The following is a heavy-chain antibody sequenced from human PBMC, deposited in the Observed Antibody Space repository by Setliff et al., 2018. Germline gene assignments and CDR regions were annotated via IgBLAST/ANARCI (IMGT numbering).Heavy chain of an antibody. J-gene: IGHJ3*02. V-gene: IGHV3-11*01. CDR1: GFTFSDYY. Sequence: GSLRLSCAASGFTFSDYYMSWIRQAPGKGLEWVSYISSSGNTIYYADSVKGRFTISRDNAKNSLYLQMNSLRAEDTAMYYCARDLDTAMTRGAFDIWGQGTMVTVSS. D-gene: IGHD5-18*01. CDR2: ISSSGNTI. CDR3: ARDLDTAMTRGAFDI.